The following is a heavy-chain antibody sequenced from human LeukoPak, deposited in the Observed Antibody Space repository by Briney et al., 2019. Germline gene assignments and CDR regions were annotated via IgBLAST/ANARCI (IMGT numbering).Heavy chain of an antibody. V-gene: IGHV3-64*04. CDR3: AKPVSGGLAVTADWFHP. Sequence: GGSLRLSCSASGFTFSSYAMHWVRQAPGKGLEYVSAISTNGVRTYYADSVKARFTISRDNSKNTLYLQVNTLRADDTATYYCAKPVSGGLAVTADWFHPWGQGTLVVVSS. D-gene: IGHD6-19*01. J-gene: IGHJ5*01. CDR2: ISTNGVRT. CDR1: GFTFSSYA.